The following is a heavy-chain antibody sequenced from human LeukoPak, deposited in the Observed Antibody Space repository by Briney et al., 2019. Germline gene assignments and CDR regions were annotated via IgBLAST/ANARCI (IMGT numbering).Heavy chain of an antibody. CDR1: GYTFTGYY. J-gene: IGHJ6*02. D-gene: IGHD3-9*01. Sequence: ASVKVSCKASGYTFTGYYMHWVRQAPGQGLEGMGWLNSNSGGTNYAQKFKGRATMTSDPYISTAYMELSRLRSDDTAVYYCARDGILTGHHPVLDYYGMDVWGQGTTVTVSS. CDR3: ARDGILTGHHPVLDYYGMDV. V-gene: IGHV1-2*02. CDR2: LNSNSGGT.